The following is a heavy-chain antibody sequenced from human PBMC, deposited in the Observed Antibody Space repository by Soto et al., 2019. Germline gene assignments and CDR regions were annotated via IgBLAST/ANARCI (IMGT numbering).Heavy chain of an antibody. Sequence: VQLVQSGAEVKEPGSSVKVSCKASGGTFSSYTISWVRQAPGQGLEWMGRIIPILGIANYAQKFQGRVTITADKSTSTAYMELSSLRSEDTAVYYCARVPHYGDCVFRPDAHDYYYYMDVWGKGTTVTVSS. J-gene: IGHJ6*03. CDR2: IIPILGIA. V-gene: IGHV1-69*02. CDR3: ARVPHYGDCVFRPDAHDYYYYMDV. CDR1: GGTFSSYT. D-gene: IGHD4-17*01.